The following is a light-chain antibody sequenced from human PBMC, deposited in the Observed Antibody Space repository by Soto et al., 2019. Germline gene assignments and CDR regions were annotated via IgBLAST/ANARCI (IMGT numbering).Light chain of an antibody. J-gene: IGLJ2*01. CDR2: DSN. CDR1: SSNIGNNY. Sequence: QSVLTQPPSVSAAPGQKVTISCSGSSSNIGNNYVSWYQQLPGTAPKLLSYDSNKRPSGIPDRFSGSKSGTSATLGITGLQSGDEADYYCGTWDSSLSAVVFGGGTKVTVL. CDR3: GTWDSSLSAVV. V-gene: IGLV1-51*01.